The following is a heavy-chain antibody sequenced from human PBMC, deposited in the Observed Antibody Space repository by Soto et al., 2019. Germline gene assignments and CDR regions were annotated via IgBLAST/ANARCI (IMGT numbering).Heavy chain of an antibody. CDR1: GGSFSGYY. J-gene: IGHJ4*02. V-gene: IGHV4-34*01. D-gene: IGHD1-26*01. Sequence: SLTCAVYGGSFSGYYWSWIRQPPGKGLEWIGEINHSGSTNYNPSLKSRVTISVDTSKNQFSLKLSSVTAADTAVYYCARSGLGRSLRYWGQGTLVTVSS. CDR3: ARSGLGRSLRY. CDR2: INHSGST.